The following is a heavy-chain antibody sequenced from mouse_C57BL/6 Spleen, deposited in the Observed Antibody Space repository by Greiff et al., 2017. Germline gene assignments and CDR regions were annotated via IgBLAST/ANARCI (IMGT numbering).Heavy chain of an antibody. CDR1: GYTFTDYY. Sequence: VQLQQSGPELVKPGASVKISCKASGYTFTDYYMNWVKQSHGKSLEWIGDINPNNGGTSYNQKFKGKATLTVDKSSSTAYMELRSLTSEDSAVYYCAWLRRGAMDFWGQGTSVTVSS. CDR3: AWLRRGAMDF. CDR2: INPNNGGT. V-gene: IGHV1-26*01. D-gene: IGHD2-2*01. J-gene: IGHJ4*01.